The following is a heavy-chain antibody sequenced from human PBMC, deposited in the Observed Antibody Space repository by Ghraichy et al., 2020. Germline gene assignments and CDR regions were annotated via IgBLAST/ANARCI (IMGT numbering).Heavy chain of an antibody. D-gene: IGHD6-13*01. V-gene: IGHV3-23*01. J-gene: IGHJ4*02. Sequence: GESLNISCAASGFTFSSYAMSWVRQAPGKGLEWVSAISGSGGSTYYADSVKGRFTISRDNSKNTLYLQMNSLRAEDTAVYYCAKDQWDDSAADPIAIDYWGQGTLVTVSS. CDR1: GFTFSSYA. CDR2: ISGSGGST. CDR3: AKDQWDDSAADPIAIDY.